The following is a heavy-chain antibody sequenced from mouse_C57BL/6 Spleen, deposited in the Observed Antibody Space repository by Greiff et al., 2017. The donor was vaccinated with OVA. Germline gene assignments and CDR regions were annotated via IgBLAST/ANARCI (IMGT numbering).Heavy chain of an antibody. J-gene: IGHJ1*03. V-gene: IGHV1-74*01. D-gene: IGHD1-1*01. CDR1: GYTFTSYW. CDR2: IHPSDSDT. Sequence: VQLQQPGAELVKPGASVKVSCKASGYTFTSYWMHWVKQRPGQAFEWIGRIHPSDSDTNYNQKFKGKATLTVDKSSSTAYMQLSSLTSEDSAVYYCAMGGFITTVVATDFDVWGTGTTVTVSS. CDR3: AMGGFITTVVATDFDV.